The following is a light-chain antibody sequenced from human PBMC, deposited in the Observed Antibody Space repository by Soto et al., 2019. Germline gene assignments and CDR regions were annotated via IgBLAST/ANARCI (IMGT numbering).Light chain of an antibody. J-gene: IGKJ3*01. CDR1: QSISNY. V-gene: IGKV1-39*01. CDR3: QQSYSTPLFT. CDR2: AAS. Sequence: DIQMTQSPSSLSASVGDRVTITCRASQSISNYLNWYQQKPGKAPKLLIYAASSLQSGGPSRFSGSGSGTDFTLTISSLQPEDFATYYCQQSYSTPLFTFGPGTKVDI.